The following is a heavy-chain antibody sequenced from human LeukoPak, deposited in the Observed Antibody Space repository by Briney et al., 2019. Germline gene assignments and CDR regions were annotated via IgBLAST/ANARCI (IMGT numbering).Heavy chain of an antibody. CDR1: GDSVSSNSAA. Sequence: SQTLSLTCAISGDSVSSNSAAWNWIRQSPSRGLEWLGRTYYRSKWYNDYAESVKSRMTINQDTSKNQFSLQLNSVTPEDTAVYYCARTYCSSNTCHRTFDYWGQGTLVTVSS. CDR2: TYYRSKWYN. V-gene: IGHV6-1*01. J-gene: IGHJ4*02. D-gene: IGHD2-2*02. CDR3: ARTYCSSNTCHRTFDY.